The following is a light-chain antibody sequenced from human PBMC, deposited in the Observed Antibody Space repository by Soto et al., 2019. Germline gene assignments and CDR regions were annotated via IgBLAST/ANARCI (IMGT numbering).Light chain of an antibody. V-gene: IGLV2-14*01. J-gene: IGLJ1*01. Sequence: QSVLTQPASVSGSPGQSITISCTGTRRDVGGYNYVSWYQQHPGKAPKLMIYEVSNRPSRVSNRFSGSKSGNTASLTISGLQAEDEADYYCSSYTRSSTSYVFGTGTKLTVL. CDR3: SSYTRSSTSYV. CDR2: EVS. CDR1: RRDVGGYNY.